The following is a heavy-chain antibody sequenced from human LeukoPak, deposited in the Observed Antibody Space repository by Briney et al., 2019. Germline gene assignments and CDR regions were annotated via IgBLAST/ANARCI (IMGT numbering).Heavy chain of an antibody. V-gene: IGHV4-61*02. J-gene: IGHJ4*02. D-gene: IGHD1-26*01. CDR1: GDSISSGSYY. Sequence: PSETLSLTCTVSGDSISSGSYYWSWIRQPAGKGLEWIGRIYTSGSTTYNSSLKSRVTISLDTSKNHFSLRLSSVTAADTAVYYCARDREVGATGYYFDYWGQGTLITVSS. CDR3: ARDREVGATGYYFDY. CDR2: IYTSGST.